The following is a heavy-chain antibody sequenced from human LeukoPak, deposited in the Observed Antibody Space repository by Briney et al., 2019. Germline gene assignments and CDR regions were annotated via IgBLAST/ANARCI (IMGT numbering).Heavy chain of an antibody. Sequence: GGSLRLSCAASGFTFSIYSMNWVRQAPGEGLEWVSYISSSSSYIYYADSVKGRFTISRDNAKNSLYLQMNSLRAEDTAVYYCARDGLHLGLGAFDIWGQGTMVTVSS. D-gene: IGHD3-16*01. CDR2: ISSSSSYI. CDR3: ARDGLHLGLGAFDI. J-gene: IGHJ3*02. CDR1: GFTFSIYS. V-gene: IGHV3-21*01.